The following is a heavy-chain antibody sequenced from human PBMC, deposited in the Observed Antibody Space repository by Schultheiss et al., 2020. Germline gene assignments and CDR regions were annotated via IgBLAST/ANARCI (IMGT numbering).Heavy chain of an antibody. Sequence: GGSLRLSCAASGFTFSGSAMHWVRQASGKGLEWVSTITGSGSSTYYANSVQGRFTISRDNSKNTLYLQMNSLRAEDTAVYYCARCERQGGGGDYWGQGTLVTVSS. CDR3: ARCERQGGGGDY. V-gene: IGHV3-23*01. J-gene: IGHJ4*02. CDR1: GFTFSGSA. D-gene: IGHD6-25*01. CDR2: ITGSGSST.